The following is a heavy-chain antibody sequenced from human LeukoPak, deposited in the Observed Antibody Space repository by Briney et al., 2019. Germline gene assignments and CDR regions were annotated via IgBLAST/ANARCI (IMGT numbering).Heavy chain of an antibody. CDR3: ARDTEWAFDY. CDR1: GFTFGDTW. CDR2: IKQDGSEK. J-gene: IGHJ4*02. Sequence: GGSLRLSCAASGFTFGDTWMNWVRQVPGQGLEWVANIKQDGSEKFYVASVKGRFTISRDNGKSSLYLQMNSLRDEDTAVYYCARDTEWAFDYWGQGTLVTVSS. D-gene: IGHD1-26*01. V-gene: IGHV3-7*01.